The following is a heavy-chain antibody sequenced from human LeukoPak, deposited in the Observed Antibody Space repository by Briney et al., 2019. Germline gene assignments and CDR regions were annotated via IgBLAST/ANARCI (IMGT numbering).Heavy chain of an antibody. CDR3: ATVRGDSYYVDY. CDR1: VYTHPELS. CDR2: FDPEDGET. D-gene: IGHD2-21*02. J-gene: IGHJ4*02. Sequence: ASLKVSCKVSVYTHPELSMHWLRQAPGKGREWMEGFDPEDGETIYAQKFQARVTMTEDTSTDTANIQLSKQPCEDTAVYYCATVRGDSYYVDYWGQGTLVTVSS. V-gene: IGHV1-24*01.